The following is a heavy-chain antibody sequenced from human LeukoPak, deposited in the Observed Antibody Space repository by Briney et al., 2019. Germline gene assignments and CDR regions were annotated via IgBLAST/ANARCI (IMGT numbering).Heavy chain of an antibody. CDR1: GGSISSYY. CDR2: IYYSGST. CDR3: ARGPRGSGYYRSLDY. J-gene: IGHJ4*02. V-gene: IGHV4-59*12. Sequence: PSETLSLTCTVSGGSISSYYWSWIRQPPGKGLEWIGYIYYSGSTNYNPSLKSRVTISVDKSKNQFSLNLSSVTAADTAVYYCARGPRGSGYYRSLDYWGQGTLVTVSS. D-gene: IGHD3-3*01.